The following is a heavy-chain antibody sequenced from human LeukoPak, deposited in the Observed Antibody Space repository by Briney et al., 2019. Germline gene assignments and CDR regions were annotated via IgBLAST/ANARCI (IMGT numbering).Heavy chain of an antibody. CDR2: MSYDGSNK. D-gene: IGHD2-2*03. V-gene: IGHV3-30*18. Sequence: GSLRLSCAASGFTFSNYAMHWVRQAPGKGLEWVAVMSYDGSNKYFADSVKGRFTISRDNSKNTLYLQMDSLRLEDTAVYYCAKQHRGYCSSTSCPATFDYWGQGTLVTVSS. CDR1: GFTFSNYA. J-gene: IGHJ4*02. CDR3: AKQHRGYCSSTSCPATFDY.